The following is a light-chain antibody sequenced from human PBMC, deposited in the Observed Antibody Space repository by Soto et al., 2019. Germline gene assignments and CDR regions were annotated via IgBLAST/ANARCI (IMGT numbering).Light chain of an antibody. CDR2: SNN. V-gene: IGLV1-44*01. J-gene: IGLJ2*01. CDR1: SSNIGSNT. CDR3: AAWDDSLNGPV. Sequence: QSVLTPPPSASGTPVPRVTISGSGSSSNIGSNTVNWYQQLPGTAPKLLIYSNNRRPSGVPDRVSGSKSGTSASLAISGLHSEDEADYYYAAWDDSLNGPVFGGGTKLTVL.